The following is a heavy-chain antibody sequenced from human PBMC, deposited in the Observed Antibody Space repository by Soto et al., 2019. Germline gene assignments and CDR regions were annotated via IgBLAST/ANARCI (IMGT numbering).Heavy chain of an antibody. J-gene: IGHJ4*02. Sequence: QVQLQESGPGLVKPSQTLSLTCTVSGGSISSGGYYWSWIRQHPGKGLEWIGYIYYSGSTYYNPSLKSHVTISVDTSKNQFSLKLSSVTAADTAVYYCARDYYGDHSYYFDYWGQGTLVTVSS. V-gene: IGHV4-31*01. CDR2: IYYSGST. D-gene: IGHD4-17*01. CDR1: GGSISSGGYY. CDR3: ARDYYGDHSYYFDY.